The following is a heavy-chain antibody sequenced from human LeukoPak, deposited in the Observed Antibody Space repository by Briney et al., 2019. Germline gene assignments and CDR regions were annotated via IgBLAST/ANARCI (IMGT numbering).Heavy chain of an antibody. CDR2: IIPIFGTA. D-gene: IGHD1-7*01. J-gene: IGHJ4*02. CDR3: ARDKTGNFQFHY. V-gene: IGHV1-69*13. CDR1: GYTFTSYG. Sequence: ASVKVSCKASGYTFTSYGISWVRQAPGQGLEWMGGIIPIFGTANYAKKFQDRVTITADESTSAVYMELNSLRSEDTAVYYCARDKTGNFQFHYWGQGTLVTVSS.